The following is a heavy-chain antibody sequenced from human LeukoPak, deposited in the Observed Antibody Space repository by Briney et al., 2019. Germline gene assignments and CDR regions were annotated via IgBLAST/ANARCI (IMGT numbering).Heavy chain of an antibody. CDR1: GGSISSYY. CDR3: ARELGGGSFYYFDY. Sequence: PSETLSLTCTVSGGSISSYYWSWIRQPPGKGLEWIGYIYYSGSTNYNPSLKSRVTISVDTSKNQFSLKLSSVTAADTAVYYCARELGGGSFYYFDYWGQGTLVTVSS. J-gene: IGHJ4*02. CDR2: IYYSGST. V-gene: IGHV4-59*01. D-gene: IGHD2-15*01.